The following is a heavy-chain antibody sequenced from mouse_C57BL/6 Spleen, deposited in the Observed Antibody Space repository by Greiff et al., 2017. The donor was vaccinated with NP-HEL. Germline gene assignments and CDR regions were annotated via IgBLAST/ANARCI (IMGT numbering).Heavy chain of an antibody. CDR2: IDPENGDT. Sequence: VQLQQSGAELVRPGASVKLSCTASGFNIKDDYMHWVKQRPEQGLEWIGWIDPENGDTEYASKFQGKATITADTSSNTAYLQLSSLTSEDTAVYYWTRDTPFFFAYWGQGTLVTVSA. V-gene: IGHV14-4*01. D-gene: IGHD3-3*01. J-gene: IGHJ3*01. CDR3: TRDTPFFFAY. CDR1: GFNIKDDY.